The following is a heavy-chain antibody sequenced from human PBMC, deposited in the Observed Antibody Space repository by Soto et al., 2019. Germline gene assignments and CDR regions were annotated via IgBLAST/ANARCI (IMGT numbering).Heavy chain of an antibody. CDR2: MNPNSGNT. CDR3: FIGEYYYGMEV. CDR1: GYTFTSYD. J-gene: IGHJ6*02. D-gene: IGHD3-3*01. V-gene: IGHV1-8*01. Sequence: ASVKVSCKASGYTFTSYDINWGRQATGQGLEWMGWMNPNSGNTGYAQKFQGRVTMTRNTSISTAYMELRRLRSEDTAVYYCFIGEYYYGMEVWGQGTTVTLS.